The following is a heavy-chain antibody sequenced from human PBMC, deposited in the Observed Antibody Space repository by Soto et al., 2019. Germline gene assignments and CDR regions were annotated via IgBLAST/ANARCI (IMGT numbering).Heavy chain of an antibody. D-gene: IGHD1-1*01. CDR3: ARFNGYNLARSAYYYAMDF. J-gene: IGHJ6*02. CDR1: GRSIPNYY. CDR2: IYYNGDT. Sequence: SDPLSLTFTVSGRSIPNYYWAWMRQPPGQGLEWIGYIYYNGDTDYSPSLKSRVTISVDMSKNQFSLNLYPVTAADTAVYYCARFNGYNLARSAYYYAMDFWGQGTTVTVSS. V-gene: IGHV4-59*07.